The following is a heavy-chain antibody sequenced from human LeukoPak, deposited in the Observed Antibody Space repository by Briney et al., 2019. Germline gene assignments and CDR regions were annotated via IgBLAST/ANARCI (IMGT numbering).Heavy chain of an antibody. CDR2: INPNSGGT. J-gene: IGHJ4*02. V-gene: IGHV1-2*02. CDR1: GYTFTGYY. CDR3: AREGQKRGVITFGGVSH. Sequence: GESLKISCQASGYTFTGYYMHWVRQAPGQGLEWMGWINPNSGGTNYAQKFQGRVTMTRDTSISTAYMELSRLRSDGTAVYYCAREGQKRGVITFGGVSHWGQGTLVTVSS. D-gene: IGHD3-16*01.